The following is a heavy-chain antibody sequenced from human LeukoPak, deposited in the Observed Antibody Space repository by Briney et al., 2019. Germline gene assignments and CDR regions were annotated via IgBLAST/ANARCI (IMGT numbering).Heavy chain of an antibody. J-gene: IGHJ5*02. Sequence: PSETLSLTCTVSGGSTSSSSYYWGWIRQPPGKGLEWIGSIYYSGSTYYNPSLKSRVTISVDTSKNQFSLKLSSVTVADTAVYYCARAMYYDFWSGYYINSWFDPWGQGTLVTVSS. CDR2: IYYSGST. CDR3: ARAMYYDFWSGYYINSWFDP. D-gene: IGHD3-3*01. CDR1: GGSTSSSSYY. V-gene: IGHV4-39*01.